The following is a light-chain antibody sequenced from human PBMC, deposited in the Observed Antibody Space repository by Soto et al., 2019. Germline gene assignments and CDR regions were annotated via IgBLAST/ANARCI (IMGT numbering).Light chain of an antibody. Sequence: DIQMTQSPSSVSASVGARVTISCRASQDISSWLAWYQQKPGRAPKLLIYAASRLQSGVPSRFSGSASGTHFILTINGLQPEDFGTYYCQQLNTFPLTFGQGTRLDIK. J-gene: IGKJ5*01. CDR3: QQLNTFPLT. CDR1: QDISSW. CDR2: AAS. V-gene: IGKV1D-12*01.